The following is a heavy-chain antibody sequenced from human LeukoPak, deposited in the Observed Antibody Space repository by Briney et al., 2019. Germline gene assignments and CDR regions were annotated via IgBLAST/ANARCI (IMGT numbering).Heavy chain of an antibody. Sequence: PSETLSLTCTVSGGSVSSGSYYWSWIRPPPGKGLEWIGYIYYSGSTDYNPSLKSRVSMSIDTSKNQFSLKLSPVTAADTAVYYCATSKTEYYYDSSGAFDYWGQGTLVTVSS. CDR3: ATSKTEYYYDSSGAFDY. CDR2: IYYSGST. CDR1: GGSVSSGSYY. V-gene: IGHV4-61*01. J-gene: IGHJ4*02. D-gene: IGHD3-22*01.